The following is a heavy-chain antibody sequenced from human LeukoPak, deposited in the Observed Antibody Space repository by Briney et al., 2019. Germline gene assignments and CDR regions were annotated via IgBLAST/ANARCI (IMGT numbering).Heavy chain of an antibody. CDR3: AKDLEINYDFWSGYQRLPAFDI. Sequence: GGSLRLSCAASGSTFSSYAMSWVRQAPGKGLEWVSAISGSGGSTYYADSVKGRFTISRDNSKNTLYLQMNSLRAEDTAVYYCAKDLEINYDFWSGYQRLPAFDIWGQGTMVTVSS. V-gene: IGHV3-23*01. D-gene: IGHD3-3*01. CDR1: GSTFSSYA. J-gene: IGHJ3*02. CDR2: ISGSGGST.